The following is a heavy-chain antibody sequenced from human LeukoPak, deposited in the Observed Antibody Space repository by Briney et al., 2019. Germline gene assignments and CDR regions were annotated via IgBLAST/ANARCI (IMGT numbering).Heavy chain of an antibody. J-gene: IGHJ4*02. CDR3: ARLGSGMVTALDY. D-gene: IGHD2-21*02. V-gene: IGHV4-59*08. CDR2: IYYSGST. Sequence: PSETLSLTCTVSGGCISSYYWSWIRQPPGKGLEWIGYIYYSGSTNYNPSLKSRVTISVDTSKNQFSLKLSSVTAADTAVYYCARLGSGMVTALDYWGQGTLVTVSS. CDR1: GGCISSYY.